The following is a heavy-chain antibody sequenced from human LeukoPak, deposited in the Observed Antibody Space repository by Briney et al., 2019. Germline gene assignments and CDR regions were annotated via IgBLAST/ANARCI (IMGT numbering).Heavy chain of an antibody. Sequence: PGGSLRLSCAASGFTFSNAWMSWVRQAPGKGLEWVGRIKSKTDGGTTDYAAPVKGRFTISRDDSKNTLYLQMNSLKTEDTAVYYCAKGLITGTGFDYWGQGTLVTVSS. CDR2: IKSKTDGGTT. CDR1: GFTFSNAW. CDR3: AKGLITGTGFDY. D-gene: IGHD1-20*01. V-gene: IGHV3-15*01. J-gene: IGHJ4*02.